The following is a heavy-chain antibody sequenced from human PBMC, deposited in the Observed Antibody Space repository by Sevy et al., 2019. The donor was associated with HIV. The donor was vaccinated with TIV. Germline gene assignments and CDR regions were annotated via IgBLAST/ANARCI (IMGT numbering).Heavy chain of an antibody. CDR2: ISSYNGNT. D-gene: IGHD1-26*01. J-gene: IGHJ6*02. CDR1: GYTFTSHG. V-gene: IGHV1-18*01. CDR3: AVGRGSSNYSCHGLDV. Sequence: ASVKVSCKASGYTFTSHGINWVRQAPGQGLEWMGWISSYNGNTNYANKVQGRVTMTTDTSTSTGYMELRSLRSDETAVYYCAVGRGSSNYSCHGLDVWGQGTTVTVSS.